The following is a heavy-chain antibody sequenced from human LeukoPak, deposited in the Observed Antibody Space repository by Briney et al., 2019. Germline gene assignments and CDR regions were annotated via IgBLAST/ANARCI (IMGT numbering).Heavy chain of an antibody. CDR3: TTDFAFGYDILTGYWSLTLIPD. CDR2: IKSKTDGGTT. V-gene: IGHV3-15*01. J-gene: IGHJ4*02. Sequence: PGGSLRLSCAASGFTFSNAWMSWVRQAPGKGLEWVGRIKSKTDGGTTDYAAPVKGRFTISRDDSKNTLYLQMNSLKTEDTAVYYCTTDFAFGYDILTGYWSLTLIPDWGQGTLVTVSS. D-gene: IGHD3-9*01. CDR1: GFTFSNAW.